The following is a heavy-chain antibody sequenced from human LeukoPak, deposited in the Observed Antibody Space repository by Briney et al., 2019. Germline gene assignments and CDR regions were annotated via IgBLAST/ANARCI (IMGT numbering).Heavy chain of an antibody. J-gene: IGHJ4*02. Sequence: GGPLRLSCAASGFTFDDYAMHWVRQAPGKGLEWVSGINWNSGSIGYADSVKGRFTISRDNAKNSLYLQMNSLRAEDTALYYCAKSSSYSGYKGDFDYWGQGTLVTVSS. V-gene: IGHV3-9*01. CDR3: AKSSSYSGYKGDFDY. D-gene: IGHD5-12*01. CDR1: GFTFDDYA. CDR2: INWNSGSI.